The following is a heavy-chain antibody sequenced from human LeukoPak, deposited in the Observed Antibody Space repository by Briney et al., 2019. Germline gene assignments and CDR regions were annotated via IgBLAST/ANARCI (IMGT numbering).Heavy chain of an antibody. CDR2: ISSSGSII. CDR3: ARSMIVVAHDAFDI. D-gene: IGHD3-22*01. V-gene: IGHV3-11*04. CDR1: RFIFSDYS. Sequence: PGGSLRLSCAASRFIFSDYSMSWIRRAPGKGLEWVSYISSSGSIIYYADSVKGRFTISRDNSKNTLYLQMNSLRAEDTAVYYCARSMIVVAHDAFDIWGQGTMVTVSS. J-gene: IGHJ3*02.